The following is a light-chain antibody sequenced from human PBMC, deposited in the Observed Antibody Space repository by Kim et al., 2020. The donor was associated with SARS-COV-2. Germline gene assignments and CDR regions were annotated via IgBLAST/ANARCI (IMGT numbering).Light chain of an antibody. J-gene: IGKJ3*01. V-gene: IGKV1-27*01. CDR3: QKYNSAPCT. Sequence: ASVGDRVTIPCRASQGISNYLAWYQQKRGKVPKLLIYAAATLQSGVPSRCSGSGSGTDFTRTISSLQPEDVATYYCQKYNSAPCTFGPGTKVDIK. CDR1: QGISNY. CDR2: AAA.